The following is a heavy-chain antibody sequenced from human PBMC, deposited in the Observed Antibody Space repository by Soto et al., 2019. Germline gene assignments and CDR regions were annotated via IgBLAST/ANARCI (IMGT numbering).Heavy chain of an antibody. J-gene: IGHJ6*02. CDR1: GGSISSSNW. D-gene: IGHD2-15*01. CDR2: IYHSGST. Sequence: PSETLSLTCAVSGGSISSSNWWSWVRQPPGKGLEWIGEIYHSGSTNYNPSLKSRVTISVDKSKNQFSLKLSSVTAADTAVYYCARDGLIVVVVAATETYYYGMDVWGQGTTVTAP. V-gene: IGHV4-4*02. CDR3: ARDGLIVVVVAATETYYYGMDV.